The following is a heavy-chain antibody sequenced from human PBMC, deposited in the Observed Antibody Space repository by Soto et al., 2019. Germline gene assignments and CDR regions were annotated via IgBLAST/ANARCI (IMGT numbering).Heavy chain of an antibody. CDR3: AGFGTNPPRERERGYFDL. CDR1: GGSISSGDYY. J-gene: IGHJ2*01. V-gene: IGHV4-30-4*01. Sequence: QVQLQESGPGLVKPSQTLSLTCTVSGGSISSGDYYWSWIRQPPGKGLEWIGYIYYSGSTYYNPSLKSRVTISVDTSKNQFSLKLSSVTAADTAVYYCAGFGTNPPRERERGYFDLWGRGTLVTVSS. D-gene: IGHD1-1*01. CDR2: IYYSGST.